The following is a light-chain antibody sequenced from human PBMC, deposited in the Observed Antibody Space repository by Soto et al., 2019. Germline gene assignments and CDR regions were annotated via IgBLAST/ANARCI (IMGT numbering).Light chain of an antibody. CDR3: QQYNDWPLT. V-gene: IGKV3-15*01. Sequence: KVMTQSPATLSVSPGERATLSCRASQSVNSNLAWYQQKPGQAPRLLLYGASTRAIGIPAGFSGSASGTEFTLTISSLQSEDSAVYYCQQYNDWPLTFGGGTKVEI. J-gene: IGKJ4*01. CDR1: QSVNSN. CDR2: GAS.